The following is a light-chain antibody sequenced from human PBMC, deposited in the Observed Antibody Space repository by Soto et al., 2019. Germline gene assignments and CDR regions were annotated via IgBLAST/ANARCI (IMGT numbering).Light chain of an antibody. J-gene: IGLJ2*01. V-gene: IGLV2-8*01. CDR1: SSDVGGYNY. Sequence: QSALTQPPSASGSPGQSVPISCTGTSSDVGGYNYVSWYQQHPGKAPKLMIYEVSKRPSGVPDRFSGSKSGNTASLTVSGLQAEDEDDYYCSSYAGSNNVVFGGGTKLTVL. CDR2: EVS. CDR3: SSYAGSNNVV.